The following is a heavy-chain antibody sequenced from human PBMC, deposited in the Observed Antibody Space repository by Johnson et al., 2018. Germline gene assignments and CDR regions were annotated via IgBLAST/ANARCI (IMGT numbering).Heavy chain of an antibody. CDR2: INPSGGST. D-gene: IGHD2-15*01. J-gene: IGHJ4*02. CDR3: TTGGTCSGGLCFSARY. V-gene: IGHV1-46*01. Sequence: EQLVESGAEEKEPRASVKVACNASGYTFTSYYMHWVRQAPGQGLEWMGIINPSGGSTSYAQKFQGSVTMTRDTSTSTVYMELYSLRVEDTAVYYCTTGGTCSGGLCFSARYWGQGTLVTVSS. CDR1: GYTFTSYY.